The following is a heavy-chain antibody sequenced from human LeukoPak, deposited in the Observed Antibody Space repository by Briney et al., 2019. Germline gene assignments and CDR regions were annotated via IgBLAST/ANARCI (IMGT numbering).Heavy chain of an antibody. J-gene: IGHJ6*04. CDR2: ISYDGSNK. V-gene: IGHV3-30*18. Sequence: GRSLRLSCAASGFTFGTYAMHWVRQAPGKGLEWVAVISYDGSNKYYADSVKGRFTISRDNSKNTLYLQMNSLRPEDTAVYYCAKNARDYGGYDHYGMDVWGKGTTVTVSS. CDR1: GFTFGTYA. CDR3: AKNARDYGGYDHYGMDV. D-gene: IGHD4-23*01.